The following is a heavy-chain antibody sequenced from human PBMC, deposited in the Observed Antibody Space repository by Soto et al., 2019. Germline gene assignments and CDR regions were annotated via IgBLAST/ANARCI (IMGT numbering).Heavy chain of an antibody. CDR3: AREISYVSGGHLYYGMDV. J-gene: IGHJ6*02. CDR2: SRDKAQGYST. D-gene: IGHD3-16*01. Sequence: GGSLRLSCAGSGFTLSDHYIDWVRQAPGKGLEWVGRSRDKAQGYSTAYAASVKGRFTTSRDESKNSVYLQMNSLKTEDTAVYYCAREISYVSGGHLYYGMDVLGQGTAVTVSS. V-gene: IGHV3-72*01. CDR1: GFTLSDHY.